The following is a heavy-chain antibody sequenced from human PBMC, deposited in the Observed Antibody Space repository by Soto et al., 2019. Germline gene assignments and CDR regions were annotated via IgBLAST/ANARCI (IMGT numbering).Heavy chain of an antibody. J-gene: IGHJ6*02. CDR3: ARSRNRQLAYYYGMDV. Sequence: QVQLQQWGAGLLKPSETLSLTCAVYGGSFSGYYWSWIRQPPGKGLEWIGEINHSGSTNYNPSLKSRVTISVDTSKNQFSLKLSSVTAADTAVYYCARSRNRQLAYYYGMDVWGQGTTVTVSS. D-gene: IGHD5-18*01. CDR2: INHSGST. CDR1: GGSFSGYY. V-gene: IGHV4-34*01.